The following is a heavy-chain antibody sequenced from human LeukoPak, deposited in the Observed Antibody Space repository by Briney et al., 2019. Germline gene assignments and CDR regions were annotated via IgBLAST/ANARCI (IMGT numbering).Heavy chain of an antibody. V-gene: IGHV4-38-2*02. Sequence: SETLSLTCTVSGYFISSGYYWGWIRQPPGKGLQWIGSIHHSGSTYYNPSLKSRVTISIDTSKNQFSLRLNSVTAADTAMYYCAKSGGYGLIDYWGQGTRVTVSS. D-gene: IGHD1-26*01. CDR3: AKSGGYGLIDY. CDR1: GYFISSGYY. J-gene: IGHJ4*02. CDR2: IHHSGST.